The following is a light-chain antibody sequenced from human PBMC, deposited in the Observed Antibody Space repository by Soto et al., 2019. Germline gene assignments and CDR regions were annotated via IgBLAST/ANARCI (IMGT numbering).Light chain of an antibody. J-gene: IGKJ2*01. CDR1: QSISSW. CDR3: QQYGSSGT. V-gene: IGKV1-5*01. CDR2: DAS. Sequence: DIQMTQSPSTLSASVGDRVTITCRASQSISSWLAWYQQKPGKAPKLLIYDASSRATGIPDRFSGSGSGTDFTLTISRLEPEDFAVYYCQQYGSSGTFGQGTKLEIK.